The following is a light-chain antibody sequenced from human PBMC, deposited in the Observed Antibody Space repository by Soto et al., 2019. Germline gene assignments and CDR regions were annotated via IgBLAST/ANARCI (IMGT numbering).Light chain of an antibody. CDR1: NSDVNY. Sequence: QSALAQPASVSGAPGQSITISCTGTNSDVNYVSWHQQHPGKAPKLMIYEVINRSSGVSTRFSGSKSGNTASLTISGLQAEDEADYYCSSSTSSNTFGFGTGTKVTVL. V-gene: IGLV2-14*01. CDR2: EVI. CDR3: SSSTSSNTFG. J-gene: IGLJ1*01.